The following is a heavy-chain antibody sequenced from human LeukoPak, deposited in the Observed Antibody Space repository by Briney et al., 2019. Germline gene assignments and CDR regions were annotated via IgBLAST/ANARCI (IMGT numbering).Heavy chain of an antibody. J-gene: IGHJ6*02. V-gene: IGHV3-30*18. CDR2: ISFDGSDN. D-gene: IGHD3-10*01. CDR1: GFTFSAYG. Sequence: GGSLRLSCAASGFTFSAYGMHWVRQAPGKGLEWVAVISFDGSDNDYADSLKGRFAISRDNSENTLYLQMNSLRAEDTAVYYCAKAHYSGSGSYFNGLDYYYFGMDVWAKGPRSPSP. CDR3: AKAHYSGSGSYFNGLDYYYFGMDV.